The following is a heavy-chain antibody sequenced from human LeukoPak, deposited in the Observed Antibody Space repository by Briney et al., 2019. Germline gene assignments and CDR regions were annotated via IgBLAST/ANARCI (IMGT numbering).Heavy chain of an antibody. V-gene: IGHV1-18*01. Sequence: GASVKVSCKASGYTFTSYGISWVRQAPGQGLEWMGWISAYNGNTNYAQKLQGRVTMTTDTSTSTAYMELRSLRSDDTAVYYCAMKYYYDSSGYYRTDAFDIWGQGTMVTVSS. CDR3: AMKYYYDSSGYYRTDAFDI. CDR2: ISAYNGNT. D-gene: IGHD3-22*01. J-gene: IGHJ3*02. CDR1: GYTFTSYG.